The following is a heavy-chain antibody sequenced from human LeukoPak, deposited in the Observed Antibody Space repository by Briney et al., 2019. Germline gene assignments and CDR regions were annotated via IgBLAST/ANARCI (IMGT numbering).Heavy chain of an antibody. V-gene: IGHV3-23*01. CDR1: GFTFINYA. Sequence: GGSLRLSCAASGFTFINYAMCWVRQAPGKGPEWVSFISGNGDSTYYADSVKGRFTVSRDNSKNTLYLQMNSLRGEDTAIYYCTKDRPGIFDYWGQGILVTVSS. D-gene: IGHD1-26*01. CDR2: ISGNGDST. CDR3: TKDRPGIFDY. J-gene: IGHJ4*02.